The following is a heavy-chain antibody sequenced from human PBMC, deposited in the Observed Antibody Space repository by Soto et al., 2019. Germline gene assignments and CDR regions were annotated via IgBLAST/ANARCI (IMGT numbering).Heavy chain of an antibody. Sequence: QVQLVESGGGVVQPGRSLRLSCAASGFTFSNYAMHWVRQAPGKGLEWVAVISYDGSNKYYADSVKGRFTISRDNSKNTLYLQMNSLRAEDTAVYYCARGDDYCSGGSCYLNYWGQGTLVTVSS. J-gene: IGHJ4*02. CDR1: GFTFSNYA. V-gene: IGHV3-30-3*01. D-gene: IGHD2-15*01. CDR3: ARGDDYCSGGSCYLNY. CDR2: ISYDGSNK.